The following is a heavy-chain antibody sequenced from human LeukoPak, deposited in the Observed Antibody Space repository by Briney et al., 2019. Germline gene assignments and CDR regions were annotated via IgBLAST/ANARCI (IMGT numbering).Heavy chain of an antibody. CDR3: ARVGSGTTPVDY. Sequence: PSETLSLTCTVSGGSISSGGYYWSWIRQPPGKGLEWIGYIYHSGSTYYDPSLKSRVTISVDRSKNRFSLKLSSVTAADTAVYYCARVGSGTTPVDYWGQGTLVTVSS. CDR1: GGSISSGGYY. CDR2: IYHSGST. D-gene: IGHD6-19*01. V-gene: IGHV4-30-2*01. J-gene: IGHJ4*02.